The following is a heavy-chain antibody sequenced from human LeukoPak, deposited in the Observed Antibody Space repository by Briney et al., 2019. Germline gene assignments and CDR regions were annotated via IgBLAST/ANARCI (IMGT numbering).Heavy chain of an antibody. J-gene: IGHJ4*02. CDR2: INHSGST. CDR3: ARGSRITMVRGVSIGTMKGPNYFDY. CDR1: GGSFSGYY. V-gene: IGHV4-34*01. Sequence: PSETLSLTCAVYGGSFSGYYWSWIRQPPGKGLEWIGEINHSGSTNYNPSLKSRVTISVDTSKNQFSLKLSSVTAADTAVYYCARGSRITMVRGVSIGTMKGPNYFDYWGQGTLVTVSS. D-gene: IGHD3-10*01.